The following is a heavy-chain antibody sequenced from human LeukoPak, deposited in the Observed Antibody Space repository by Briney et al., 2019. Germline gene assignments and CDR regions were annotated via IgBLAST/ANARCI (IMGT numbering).Heavy chain of an antibody. CDR3: AKGLSLHDSSGPSDY. V-gene: IGHV3-43*01. CDR1: GFTFDDYT. D-gene: IGHD3-22*01. CDR2: ISWDGGST. J-gene: IGHJ4*02. Sequence: GGSLRLSCAASGFTFDDYTMHWVRHAPGKGLEWVSLISWDGGSTYYADSVKGRFTISRDNSKNSLYLQMNSLRTEDTALYYCAKGLSLHDSSGPSDYWGQGTLVTVSS.